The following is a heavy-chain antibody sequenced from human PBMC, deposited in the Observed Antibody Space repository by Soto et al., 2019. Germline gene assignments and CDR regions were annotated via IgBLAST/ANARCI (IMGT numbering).Heavy chain of an antibody. Sequence: EVQLLESGGGLVQPGGSLRLSCAASGFTFSSYAMSWVRQDPGKWLEWVSTISGSGGSTYYAASLNGRFTISRDNPKNTLYLQVNSLRAEDMTVHYCAKCSPRYSSVLKSYYIDYLGQGTLVTVSS. J-gene: IGHJ4*02. CDR3: AKCSPRYSSVLKSYYIDY. V-gene: IGHV3-23*01. CDR1: GFTFSSYA. D-gene: IGHD6-19*01. CDR2: ISGSGGST.